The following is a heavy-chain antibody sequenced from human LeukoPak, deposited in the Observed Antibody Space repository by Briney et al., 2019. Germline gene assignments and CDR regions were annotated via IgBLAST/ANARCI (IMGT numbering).Heavy chain of an antibody. V-gene: IGHV3-74*01. J-gene: IGHJ4*02. CDR3: TSKTTDYYDSSGVGGY. CDR2: INSDGSST. D-gene: IGHD3-22*01. Sequence: PGGSLRLSCAASGFTFSAYWVHWVRQAPGKGLVWVSRINSDGSSTSYADSVKGRFTISRDNAKNTLYFQMNSLRAEDTAVYYCTSKTTDYYDSSGVGGYWGQGTLVTVSS. CDR1: GFTFSAYW.